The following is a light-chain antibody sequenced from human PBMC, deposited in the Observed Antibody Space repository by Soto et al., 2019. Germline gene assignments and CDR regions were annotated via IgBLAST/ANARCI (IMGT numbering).Light chain of an antibody. CDR2: DAS. CDR3: QQYDTSYT. Sequence: EIVLTQFPGTLSLSPGERATLSCRASETIGYNYLAWYQQQPGLAPTLLIYDASTRAPGIPDRFSGSGSGTDFTLTSSRVEPGDFAVYYCQQYDTSYTFGPGTKLEI. J-gene: IGKJ2*01. V-gene: IGKV3-20*01. CDR1: ETIGYNY.